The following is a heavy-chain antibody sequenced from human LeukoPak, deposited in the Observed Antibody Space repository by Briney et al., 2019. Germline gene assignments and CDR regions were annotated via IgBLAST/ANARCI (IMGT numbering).Heavy chain of an antibody. CDR1: GGTFSRYA. J-gene: IGHJ5*02. D-gene: IGHD3-10*01. CDR3: ARVSSGSYALWDRTKNWFDP. V-gene: IGHV1-69*13. Sequence: SVKVSCKASGGTFSRYAISWVRQAPGQGLEWMGGIIPIFGTANYAQKFQGRVTITADESTSTAYRELSSLRSEDTAVYYCARVSSGSYALWDRTKNWFDPWGQGTLVTVSS. CDR2: IIPIFGTA.